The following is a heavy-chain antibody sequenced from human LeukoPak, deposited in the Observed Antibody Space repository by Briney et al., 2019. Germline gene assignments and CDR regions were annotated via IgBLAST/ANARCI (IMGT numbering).Heavy chain of an antibody. Sequence: GRSLRLSCAASGFTFSSYAMHWVRQAPGKRLEWVAVISYDGSNKYYADSVKGRFTISRDNSKNTLYLQMNSLRAEDTAVYYCATEEFDYWGQGTLVTVSS. CDR3: ATEEFDY. CDR2: ISYDGSNK. V-gene: IGHV3-30-3*01. J-gene: IGHJ4*02. CDR1: GFTFSSYA.